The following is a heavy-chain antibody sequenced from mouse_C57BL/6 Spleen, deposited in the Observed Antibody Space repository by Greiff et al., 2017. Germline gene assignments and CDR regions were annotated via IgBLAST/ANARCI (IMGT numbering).Heavy chain of an antibody. Sequence: EVQLQQSGPELVKPGASVKISCKASGYSFTDYNMNWVKQSNGKSLEWIGVINPNYGTTSYNQKFKGKATLTVDQSSSTAYMQLNSLTSEDSAVYYSARREYGSSYYAMDYWGQGTSVTVSS. CDR3: ARREYGSSYYAMDY. J-gene: IGHJ4*01. CDR2: INPNYGTT. D-gene: IGHD1-1*01. CDR1: GYSFTDYN. V-gene: IGHV1-39*01.